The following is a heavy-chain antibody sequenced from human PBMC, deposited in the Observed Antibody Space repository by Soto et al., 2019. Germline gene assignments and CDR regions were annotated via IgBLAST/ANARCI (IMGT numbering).Heavy chain of an antibody. Sequence: GGSLRLSCAASGFSFTTYAMHWVRQAPGKGLEWVAVISDDGSIKYYADSVKGRFTISRDNSKNTFYLQMNSLRGDDTALYYCARAIETAMDPCDYWGQGALVTVSS. CDR1: GFSFTTYA. CDR3: ARAIETAMDPCDY. D-gene: IGHD5-18*01. J-gene: IGHJ4*02. V-gene: IGHV3-30-3*01. CDR2: ISDDGSIK.